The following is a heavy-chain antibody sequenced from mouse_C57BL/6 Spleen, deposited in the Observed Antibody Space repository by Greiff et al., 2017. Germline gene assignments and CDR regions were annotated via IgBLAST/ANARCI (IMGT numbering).Heavy chain of an antibody. CDR2: ISSGGDYI. V-gene: IGHV5-9-1*02. J-gene: IGHJ3*01. CDR1: GFTFSSYA. Sequence: EVKLMESGEGLVKPGGSLKLSCAASGFTFSSYAMSWVRPTPEKRLEWVAYISSGGDYIYYTDTVKGRFTISRDNARNTLYLQMSSLKSEDTAMYYCTREGDYGSSFAWFAYWGQGTLVTVSA. CDR3: TREGDYGSSFAWFAY. D-gene: IGHD1-1*01.